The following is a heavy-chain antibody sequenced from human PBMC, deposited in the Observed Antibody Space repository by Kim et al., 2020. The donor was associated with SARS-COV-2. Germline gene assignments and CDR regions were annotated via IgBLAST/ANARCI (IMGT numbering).Heavy chain of an antibody. CDR2: ISGSGGST. CDR3: AKDLPDKSGSLTRYYYYGMDV. CDR1: GFTFSSYA. Sequence: GGSLRLSCAASGFTFSSYAMSWVRQAPGKGLEWVSAISGSGGSTYYADSVKGRFTISRDNSKNTLYLQMNSLRAEDTAVYYCAKDLPDKSGSLTRYYYYGMDVWGQGTTVTVSS. J-gene: IGHJ6*02. D-gene: IGHD5-12*01. V-gene: IGHV3-23*01.